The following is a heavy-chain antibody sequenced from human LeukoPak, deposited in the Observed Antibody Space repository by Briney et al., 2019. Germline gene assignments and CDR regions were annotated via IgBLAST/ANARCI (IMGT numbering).Heavy chain of an antibody. CDR1: GGTFSSYA. D-gene: IGHD4-17*01. CDR3: ASTVTTVTRTFDY. Sequence: GASVKVSCKASGGTFSSYAISWVRQAPGQGLEWMGGIIPILGTANYAQKFQGRVTITTDESTSTAYMELSSLRSEDTAVYYCASTVTTVTRTFDYWGQGTLVTVSS. J-gene: IGHJ4*02. V-gene: IGHV1-69*05. CDR2: IIPILGTA.